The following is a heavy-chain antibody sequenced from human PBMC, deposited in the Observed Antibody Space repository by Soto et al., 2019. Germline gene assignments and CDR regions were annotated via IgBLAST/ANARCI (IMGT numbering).Heavy chain of an antibody. CDR3: ARRFSSGWYADY. D-gene: IGHD6-19*01. Sequence: QVQLVESGGGVVQPGRSLRLSCAASGFTFSGYGMHWVRQAPGKGLEWVAVIWYDGSNENYADTVKGRFTISRDNSKNTLYLQMNSLRDEDTAVYYCARRFSSGWYADYWGQATLVTVS. V-gene: IGHV3-33*01. CDR2: IWYDGSNE. CDR1: GFTFSGYG. J-gene: IGHJ4*02.